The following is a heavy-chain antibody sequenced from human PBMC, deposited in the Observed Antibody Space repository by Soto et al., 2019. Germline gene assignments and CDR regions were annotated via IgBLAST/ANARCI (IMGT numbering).Heavy chain of an antibody. V-gene: IGHV4-61*08. J-gene: IGHJ4*02. D-gene: IGHD6-19*01. Sequence: QVQLQESGPGLVKPSGTLSLTCSVSGDSVISDAYYWTWIRQPPGKTLEWVGFILSSGGTSTNPSLRSRLSMSVDTSRNQFSMRLTSVTAADTGVYFCAKGFSSGLYVDSWGRGTLVTVSS. CDR1: GDSVISDAYY. CDR3: AKGFSSGLYVDS. CDR2: ILSSGGT.